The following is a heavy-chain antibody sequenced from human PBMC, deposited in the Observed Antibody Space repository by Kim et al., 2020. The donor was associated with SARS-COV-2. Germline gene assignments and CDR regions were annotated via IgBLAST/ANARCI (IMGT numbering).Heavy chain of an antibody. CDR2: INHSGST. CDR1: GGSFSGYY. CDR3: ARGPTRPPHSRPRRAPVDY. Sequence: SETLSLTCAVYGGSFSGYYWSWIRQPPGKGLEWIGEINHSGSTNYNPSLKSRVTISVDTSKNQFSLKLSSVTAADTAVYYCARGPTRPPHSRPRRAPVDYWGQGTLVTVSS. J-gene: IGHJ4*02. V-gene: IGHV4-34*01. D-gene: IGHD2-21*01.